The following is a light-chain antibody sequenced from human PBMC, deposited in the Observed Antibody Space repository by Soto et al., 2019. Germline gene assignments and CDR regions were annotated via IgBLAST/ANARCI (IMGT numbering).Light chain of an antibody. J-gene: IGLJ1*01. Sequence: QSALTQPASVSGSPGQSITISCVGTSTDVGAYNYVSWYQQHPGKAPKLMIYDVSNRPSGVSNRFSGSKSGNTASLTISGLQAEDEADYYCSSYTTGSTYVFGTGTKLTVL. CDR2: DVS. CDR1: STDVGAYNY. V-gene: IGLV2-14*03. CDR3: SSYTTGSTYV.